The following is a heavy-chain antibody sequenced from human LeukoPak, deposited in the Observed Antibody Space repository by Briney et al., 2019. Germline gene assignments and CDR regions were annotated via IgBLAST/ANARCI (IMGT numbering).Heavy chain of an antibody. J-gene: IGHJ4*02. CDR3: ARHGGRGIAAAGAVDY. CDR1: GGSISSYY. CDR2: IYYSGST. V-gene: IGHV4-59*08. D-gene: IGHD6-13*01. Sequence: PSETLSLTCTVSGGSISSYYWSWIRQPPGKGLEWIGYIYYSGSTNYNPSLKSRVTISVDTSKNQFSLKLSSVTAADTAVYYCARHGGRGIAAAGAVDYWGQGTLVIVSS.